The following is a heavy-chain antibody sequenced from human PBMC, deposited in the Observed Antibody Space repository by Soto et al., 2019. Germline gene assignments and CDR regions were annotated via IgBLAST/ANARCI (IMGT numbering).Heavy chain of an antibody. D-gene: IGHD3-3*01. CDR1: GGSISSSNYY. CDR3: ARMGDFWSGPGELDP. V-gene: IGHV4-39*01. Sequence: LQLRESGPGLVKTSETLSLTCIVSGGSISSSNYYWACIRQSPGKGLERIGSVYYTCFTYYNPSLKSRVTISVDTSKNQFSLKLTAVTAADTSVYYCARMGDFWSGPGELDPWGQGTLVTVSS. CDR2: VYYTCFT. J-gene: IGHJ5*02.